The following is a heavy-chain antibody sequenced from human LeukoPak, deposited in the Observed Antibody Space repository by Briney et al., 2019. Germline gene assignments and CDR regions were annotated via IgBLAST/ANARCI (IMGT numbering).Heavy chain of an antibody. V-gene: IGHV4-34*01. CDR1: GGSFSGYY. J-gene: IGHJ4*02. CDR3: ARAGPAHAPSIFGVVIRLYSFDY. D-gene: IGHD3-3*01. Sequence: SETPSLTCAVYGGSFSGYYWSWIRQPPGKGLEWIGEINHSGSTNYNPSLKSRVTISVDTSKNQFSLKLSSVTAADTAVYYCARAGPAHAPSIFGVVIRLYSFDYWGQGTLVTVSS. CDR2: INHSGST.